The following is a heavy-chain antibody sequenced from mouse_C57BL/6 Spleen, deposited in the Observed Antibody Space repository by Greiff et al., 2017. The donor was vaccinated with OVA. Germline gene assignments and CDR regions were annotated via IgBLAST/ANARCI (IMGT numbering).Heavy chain of an antibody. V-gene: IGHV1-72*01. CDR2: IDPNSGGT. Sequence: QVQLQQPGAELVKPGASVKLSCKASGYTFTSYWMHWVKQRPGRGLEWIGRIDPNSGGTKYNEKFKSKATLTVDNPSSTAYMQLSSLTSEDSAVYYSAREEGDYYGSSHIDYWGQGTTLTVSS. CDR3: AREEGDYYGSSHIDY. D-gene: IGHD1-1*01. CDR1: GYTFTSYW. J-gene: IGHJ2*01.